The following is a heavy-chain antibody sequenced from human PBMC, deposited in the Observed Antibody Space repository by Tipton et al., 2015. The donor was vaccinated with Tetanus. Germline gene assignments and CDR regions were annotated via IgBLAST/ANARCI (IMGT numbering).Heavy chain of an antibody. V-gene: IGHV5-51*01. Sequence: QFGAEVKKPGESLKISCKGSGYRFTSQWIGWVRQMPGEGLEWMGIIYPGDSDTRISPSFDGQVTMSADKSISTAYLNWSSLKASDTAMYYCARRSRDGHTWDNFDIWGQGTMVKVSS. CDR2: IYPGDSDT. D-gene: IGHD5-24*01. CDR1: GYRFTSQW. CDR3: ARRSRDGHTWDNFDI. J-gene: IGHJ3*02.